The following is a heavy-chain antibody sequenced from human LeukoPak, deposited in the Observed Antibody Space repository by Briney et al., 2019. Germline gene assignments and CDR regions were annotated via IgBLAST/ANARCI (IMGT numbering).Heavy chain of an antibody. J-gene: IGHJ4*02. CDR1: GFTFSDYY. CDR3: ARDTKRFQKYYFDY. CDR2: ISSSSSYT. V-gene: IGHV3-11*06. Sequence: GGSLRLSCAASGFTFSDYYMSWIRQAPGKGLEWISYISSSSSYTNYADSVKGRFTISRDNAKNSLYLQMNGLRAEDTAVYYCARDTKRFQKYYFDYWGQGTLVTVSS. D-gene: IGHD3-3*01.